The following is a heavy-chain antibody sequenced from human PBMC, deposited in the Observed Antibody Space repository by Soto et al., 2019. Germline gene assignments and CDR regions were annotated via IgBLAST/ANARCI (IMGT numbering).Heavy chain of an antibody. Sequence: QVQLQQWGAGLLKPSETLSLTCAVYGGSFSGYYWSWIRQPPGKGLEWIGEINHIGSTNYNPSLKSRITISVDTTKKQLSLKLSSVTAADTAVYYCARGGYIVVVVAATVNWFDPWGKGTLVTVSS. J-gene: IGHJ5*02. CDR1: GGSFSGYY. D-gene: IGHD2-15*01. CDR3: ARGGYIVVVVAATVNWFDP. V-gene: IGHV4-34*01. CDR2: INHIGST.